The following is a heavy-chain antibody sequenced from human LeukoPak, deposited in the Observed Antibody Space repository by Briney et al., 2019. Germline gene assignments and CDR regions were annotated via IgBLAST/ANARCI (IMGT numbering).Heavy chain of an antibody. Sequence: PGGSLRLSCAASGFTFSSYAMSWVRQAPGKGLECISGFSGSGGSTYYADSVKGRFTISRDNSKNTLYLQMNSLRAEDTAVYYCAKGGAYYYDSSGYYYWGQGTLVTVSS. J-gene: IGHJ4*02. CDR3: AKGGAYYYDSSGYYY. D-gene: IGHD3-22*01. CDR2: FSGSGGST. V-gene: IGHV3-23*01. CDR1: GFTFSSYA.